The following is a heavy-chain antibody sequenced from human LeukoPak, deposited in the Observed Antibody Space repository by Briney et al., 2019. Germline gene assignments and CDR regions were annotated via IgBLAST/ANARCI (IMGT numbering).Heavy chain of an antibody. V-gene: IGHV3-9*01. J-gene: IGHJ3*02. CDR3: VKDRSSGRYIEAFDI. Sequence: GRSLRLSCVASGFTFDNHAMHWVRQPPGEGLEWVSGITWNSGTIGLADSVKGRFTVSRDNAKNSLHLQMDSLRPEDTAFYYCVKDRSSGRYIEAFDIWGLGTMVTVSS. CDR1: GFTFDNHA. CDR2: ITWNSGTI. D-gene: IGHD6-13*01.